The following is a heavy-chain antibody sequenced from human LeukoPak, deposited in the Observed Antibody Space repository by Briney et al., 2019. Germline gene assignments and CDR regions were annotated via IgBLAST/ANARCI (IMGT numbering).Heavy chain of an antibody. Sequence: GGSLRLPCAASGFTFSSYGMSWVRQAPGKGLEWVSAISGSGGSTYYADSVKGRFTISRDNSKNTLYLQMNSLRAEDTAVYYCAKVRTMVRGVIEGFDYWGQGTLVTVSS. J-gene: IGHJ4*02. CDR2: ISGSGGST. CDR3: AKVRTMVRGVIEGFDY. D-gene: IGHD3-10*01. CDR1: GFTFSSYG. V-gene: IGHV3-23*01.